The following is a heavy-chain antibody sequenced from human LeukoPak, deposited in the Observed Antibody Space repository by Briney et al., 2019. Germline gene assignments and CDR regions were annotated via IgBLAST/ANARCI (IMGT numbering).Heavy chain of an antibody. D-gene: IGHD5-18*01. Sequence: GGSLRLSCAPSGFTFSNSWMTWVRQVPGKGLEWVATINGEGSVDSVKGRFIISRDNAKNSLHLQMSSLRVDDTAVYYCMYLGHSDWGQGTLVTVSS. J-gene: IGHJ4*02. V-gene: IGHV3-7*01. CDR2: INGEG. CDR3: MYLGHSD. CDR1: GFTFSNSW.